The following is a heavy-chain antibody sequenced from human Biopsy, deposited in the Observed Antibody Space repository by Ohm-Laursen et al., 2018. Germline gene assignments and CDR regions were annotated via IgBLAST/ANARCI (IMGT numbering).Heavy chain of an antibody. Sequence: SETLSLTCAVDGGSFSGYDWTWIRQPPGKGLEGVGEFSHTGTTIYNPSLKSRLTISVDKSKNHFSLRLTSVTAADTATYFCARGPYGDNAGAFDVWGQGTVVTVSS. D-gene: IGHD4/OR15-4a*01. CDR3: ARGPYGDNAGAFDV. V-gene: IGHV4-34*01. J-gene: IGHJ3*01. CDR2: FSHTGTT. CDR1: GGSFSGYD.